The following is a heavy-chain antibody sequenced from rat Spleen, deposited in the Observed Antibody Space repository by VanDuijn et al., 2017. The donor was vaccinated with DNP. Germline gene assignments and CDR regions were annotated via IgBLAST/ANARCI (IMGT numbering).Heavy chain of an antibody. Sequence: QEQLKESGPGLVQPSQTLSLTCTVSGFSLTGYGVSWVRQPPGKGLEWIAAISSGGSTYYNSALKSRLSISRDTSKSQVFLKMNSLQTEDTAIYFCTRDYYSSSFTYWGQGTLVTVSS. CDR3: TRDYYSSSFTY. CDR2: ISSGGST. V-gene: IGHV2S12*01. J-gene: IGHJ3*01. D-gene: IGHD1-2*01. CDR1: GFSLTGYG.